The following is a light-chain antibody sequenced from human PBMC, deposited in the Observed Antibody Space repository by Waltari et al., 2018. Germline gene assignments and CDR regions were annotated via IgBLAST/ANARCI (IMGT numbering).Light chain of an antibody. Sequence: IVLTQSPGTLSLSPGERASQRVSSSYLAWYQQKPGQAPRLLIYGASSRATGIPDRFSGSGSGTDFTLTISRLEPEDFAVYYCQQYVSSPLTFGGGTKVEIK. J-gene: IGKJ4*01. V-gene: IGKV3-20*01. CDR2: GAS. CDR1: QRVSSSY. CDR3: QQYVSSPLT.